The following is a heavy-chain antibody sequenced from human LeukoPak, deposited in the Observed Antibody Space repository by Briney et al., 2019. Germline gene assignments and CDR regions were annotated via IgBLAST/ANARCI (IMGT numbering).Heavy chain of an antibody. J-gene: IGHJ4*02. Sequence: GGSLRLSCAASGFTLSKYWMHWVRQAPGKGLAWVSRISSDGTTTAYADSVKGRFTIPRDSAKNMLYLQMNSLRVDDTAMYYCASPGDNYAILGLDYWGQGTLVTVSS. V-gene: IGHV3-74*01. CDR3: ASPGDNYAILGLDY. CDR1: GFTLSKYW. CDR2: ISSDGTTT. D-gene: IGHD3-9*01.